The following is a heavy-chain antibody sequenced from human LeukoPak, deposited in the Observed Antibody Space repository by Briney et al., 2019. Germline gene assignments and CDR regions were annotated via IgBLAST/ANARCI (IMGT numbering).Heavy chain of an antibody. Sequence: GGSLRLSCAASGCTFSDYGIHWVRQAPGQGLEWVALIWYDGSKKYYADSVKGRFSISRDNTKNTLYLQLNSLRADDTAVYYCARAHSSSSTFDLWGQGTLVTVSS. V-gene: IGHV3-33*01. J-gene: IGHJ4*02. CDR1: GCTFSDYG. CDR3: ARAHSSSSTFDL. CDR2: IWYDGSKK. D-gene: IGHD6-6*01.